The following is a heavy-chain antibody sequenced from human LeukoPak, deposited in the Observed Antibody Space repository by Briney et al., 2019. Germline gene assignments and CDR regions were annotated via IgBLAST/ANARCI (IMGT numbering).Heavy chain of an antibody. V-gene: IGHV1-18*01. CDR1: GYTFSSYG. CDR2: ISGYNGNK. CDR3: VRQVDIAMALPDY. Sequence: ASVKVSCEASGYTFSSYGITWVRQAPGQGLEWMGWISGYNGNKNYAQKLQGRVTMTTDTSTSTAYMELRSLRSDDTAIYYCVRQVDIAMALPDYWGQGTLVTVSS. D-gene: IGHD5-18*01. J-gene: IGHJ4*02.